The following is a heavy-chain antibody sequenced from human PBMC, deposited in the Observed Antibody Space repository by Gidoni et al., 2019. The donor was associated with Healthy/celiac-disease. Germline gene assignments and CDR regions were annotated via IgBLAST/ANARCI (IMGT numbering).Heavy chain of an antibody. Sequence: QVQLVESGGGVVQPGRSLRLSCAASGFTFSSYGMHWVRQAPGKGLEWVAVIWYDGSNKYYADSVKGRFTISRDNSKNTLYLQMNSLRAEDTAVYYCAREREKGGYSNYLGGLDPWGQGTLVTVSS. J-gene: IGHJ5*02. CDR1: GFTFSSYG. V-gene: IGHV3-33*01. CDR3: AREREKGGYSNYLGGLDP. D-gene: IGHD4-4*01. CDR2: IWYDGSNK.